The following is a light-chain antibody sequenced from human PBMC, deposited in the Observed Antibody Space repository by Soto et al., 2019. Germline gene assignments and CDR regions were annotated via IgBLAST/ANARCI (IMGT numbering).Light chain of an antibody. V-gene: IGKV1-39*01. CDR2: VAS. J-gene: IGKJ1*01. Sequence: DIQMTQSPSSLSASVGDRVTITCRASQNINNYLNWYQQKPGKAPKLLISVASTLQSGAPSRFSGIGSGTDFTLTISSLQSEDFATYYCQQSYRTPWTFGQGTKVEIK. CDR1: QNINNY. CDR3: QQSYRTPWT.